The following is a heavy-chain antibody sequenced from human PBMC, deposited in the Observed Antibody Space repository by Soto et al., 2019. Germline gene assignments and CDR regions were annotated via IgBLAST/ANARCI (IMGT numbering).Heavy chain of an antibody. V-gene: IGHV3-7*05. Sequence: DVHLVESGGGLVQPVGSLRLSCEASEYTFSSLWMNWVRQAPRKGLEWVAIIEQNGGERNYLDSVKGRFTISRDNAKKSVYLQMNGLRAEDTALYYCVGGYGWLPDYWGQGTLVIVSS. CDR2: IEQNGGER. D-gene: IGHD6-19*01. CDR3: VGGYGWLPDY. CDR1: EYTFSSLW. J-gene: IGHJ4*02.